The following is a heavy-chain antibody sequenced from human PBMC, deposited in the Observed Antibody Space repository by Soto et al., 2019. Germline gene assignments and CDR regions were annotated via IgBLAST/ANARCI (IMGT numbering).Heavy chain of an antibody. D-gene: IGHD4-17*01. Sequence: GSLRLSCAASGFTFSSYAMSWVRQAPGKGLEWVSAISGSGGSTYYADSVKGRFTISRDNSKNTLYLQMNSLRAEDTAVYYCANHPSAWSIYGDYPRVTRGVIDYWGQGTLVTVSS. CDR2: ISGSGGST. CDR3: ANHPSAWSIYGDYPRVTRGVIDY. CDR1: GFTFSSYA. V-gene: IGHV3-23*01. J-gene: IGHJ4*02.